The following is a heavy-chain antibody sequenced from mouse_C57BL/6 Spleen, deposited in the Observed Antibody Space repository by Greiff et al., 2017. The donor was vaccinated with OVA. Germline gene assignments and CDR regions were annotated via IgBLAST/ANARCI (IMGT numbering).Heavy chain of an antibody. J-gene: IGHJ1*03. CDR3: ARSPTTVVATDWYFDV. CDR2: IYPRDGST. V-gene: IGHV1-85*01. CDR1: GYTFTSYD. Sequence: LVESGPELVKPGASVKLSCKASGYTFTSYDINWVKQRPGQGLEWIGWIYPRDGSTKYNEKFKGKATLTVDTSSSTAYMELHSLTSEDSAVYFCARSPTTVVATDWYFDVWGTGTTVTVSS. D-gene: IGHD1-1*01.